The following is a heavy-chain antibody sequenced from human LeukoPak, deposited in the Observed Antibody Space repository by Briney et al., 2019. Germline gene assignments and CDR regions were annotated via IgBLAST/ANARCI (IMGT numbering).Heavy chain of an antibody. D-gene: IGHD3-16*02. J-gene: IGHJ5*02. V-gene: IGHV3-30-3*01. CDR3: AGELSLRWFDP. CDR1: GFTFSSYA. CDR2: ISYDGSNK. Sequence: GGSLRLSCAASGFTFSSYAMHSVRQAPGKGLEWVAVISYDGSNKYYADSVKGRFTISRDNSKNTLYLQMNSLRAEDTAVYYCAGELSLRWFDPWGQGTLVTVSS.